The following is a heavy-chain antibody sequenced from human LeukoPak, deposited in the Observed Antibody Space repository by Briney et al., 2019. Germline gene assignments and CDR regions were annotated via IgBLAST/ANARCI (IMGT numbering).Heavy chain of an antibody. CDR1: GFTFSSYS. Sequence: GGSLRLSCTASGFTFSSYSLNWVRQAPGKGLEWVSSVSTGSSYIYYADSVKGRFTISRDNAKNSLYLQMNSLRAEDTAVYYCAKDASGYSGYYFDYWGQGTLVTVSS. V-gene: IGHV3-21*04. CDR2: VSTGSSYI. D-gene: IGHD5-18*01. CDR3: AKDASGYSGYYFDY. J-gene: IGHJ4*02.